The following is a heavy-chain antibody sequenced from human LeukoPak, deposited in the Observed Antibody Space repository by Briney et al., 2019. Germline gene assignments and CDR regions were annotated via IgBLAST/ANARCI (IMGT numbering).Heavy chain of an antibody. CDR2: INPNGGGT. V-gene: IGHV1-2*02. CDR1: GYTFTGHF. Sequence: ASVKVSCKASGYTFTGHFMHWVRQAPGQGLEWMGWINPNGGGTHYAQRFQGRVTMTRDTSISTAYMEVTSLRSDDTAVYYCASEGTLRGVNDAFDIWGQGTMVTVSS. D-gene: IGHD3-10*01. J-gene: IGHJ3*02. CDR3: ASEGTLRGVNDAFDI.